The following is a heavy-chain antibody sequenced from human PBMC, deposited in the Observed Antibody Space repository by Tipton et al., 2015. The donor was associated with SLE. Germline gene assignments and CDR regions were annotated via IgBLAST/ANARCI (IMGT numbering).Heavy chain of an antibody. D-gene: IGHD2-15*01. CDR1: GYTFSTYW. CDR2: IYPGDSDA. J-gene: IGHJ4*02. V-gene: IGHV5-51*03. CDR3: ARFTRGRLPDY. Sequence: VQLVQSGAEVKEPGESLKISCQVSGYTFSTYWIAWVRHVPGKGLEWMGIIYPGDSDARYSPSFEGQVTISADKSLIAAYLHWTSIQGSATGIYYCARFTRGRLPDYWGQGSLVTVS.